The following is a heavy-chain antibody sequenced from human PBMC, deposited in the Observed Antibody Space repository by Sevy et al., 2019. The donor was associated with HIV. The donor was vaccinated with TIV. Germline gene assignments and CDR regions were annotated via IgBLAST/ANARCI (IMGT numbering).Heavy chain of an antibody. V-gene: IGHV3-30*04. Sequence: GGSLRLSCAASGFTFSSYAMHWVRQAPGKGLEWVAVISYDGSNKYYADSVKGRFTISRDNSKNTLYLQMNSLRAEDTAVYYCARDARHDFWSGYYRGYFDYWGQGTLVTVSS. CDR3: ARDARHDFWSGYYRGYFDY. J-gene: IGHJ4*02. CDR2: ISYDGSNK. D-gene: IGHD3-3*01. CDR1: GFTFSSYA.